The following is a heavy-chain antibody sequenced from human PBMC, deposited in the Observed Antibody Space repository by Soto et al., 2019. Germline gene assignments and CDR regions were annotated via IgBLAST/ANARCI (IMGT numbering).Heavy chain of an antibody. CDR2: GYHRRTS. CDR1: GYSISSGFY. CDR3: ARGNGYYDTSGDFNS. V-gene: IGHV4-38-2*02. J-gene: IGHJ4*02. D-gene: IGHD3-22*01. Sequence: PSETLSLTCTVSGYSISSGFYWGWIRQPPGKGLEWIGSGYHRRTSYYNPSLQSRVSISMDTSKNQFSLRLASVTAADTAVYYCARGNGYYDTSGDFNSWGQGALVTVSS.